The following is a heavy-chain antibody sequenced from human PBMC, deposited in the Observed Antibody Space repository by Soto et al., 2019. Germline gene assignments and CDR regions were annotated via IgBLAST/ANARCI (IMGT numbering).Heavy chain of an antibody. CDR2: IHHSGRT. Sequence: QVQLQESGPGLVKPSGTLSLTCAVSGVSISGDKWWSWVRQPPGKGLEWIGEIHHSGRTNYNPSLKSRVTILVEKSKNQVSLELSSMTAADTAVYYCARGGDWQFDYWGQGTLVTVSS. CDR3: ARGGDWQFDY. CDR1: GVSISGDKW. V-gene: IGHV4-4*02. D-gene: IGHD2-21*02. J-gene: IGHJ4*02.